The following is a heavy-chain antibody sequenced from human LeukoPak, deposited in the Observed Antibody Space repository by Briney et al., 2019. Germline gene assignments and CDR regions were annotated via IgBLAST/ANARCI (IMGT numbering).Heavy chain of an antibody. D-gene: IGHD6-6*01. Sequence: ASVKVSCKASGYTFTSYGSSWVRQAPGQGLEWMGWSSAYNGNTNYAQKLQGRVTMTTDTSTSTAYMELRSLSSDDTAVYYCARDLGGMSIAARLVYWGQGTLVTVSS. CDR3: ARDLGGMSIAARLVY. J-gene: IGHJ4*02. CDR2: SSAYNGNT. CDR1: GYTFTSYG. V-gene: IGHV1-18*01.